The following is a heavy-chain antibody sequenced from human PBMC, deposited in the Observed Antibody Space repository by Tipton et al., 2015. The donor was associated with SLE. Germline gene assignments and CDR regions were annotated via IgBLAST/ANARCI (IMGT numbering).Heavy chain of an antibody. V-gene: IGHV4-59*08. J-gene: IGHJ4*02. CDR1: GGSFSGYY. Sequence: TLSLTCAVYGGSFSGYYWSWIRQPPGKGLEWIGYIYYSGSTNYNPSLKSRVTISVDTSKNQFSLKLSSVTAADTAVYYCARVRFLEWLSPYYFDYWGQGTLVTVSS. D-gene: IGHD3-3*01. CDR3: ARVRFLEWLSPYYFDY. CDR2: IYYSGST.